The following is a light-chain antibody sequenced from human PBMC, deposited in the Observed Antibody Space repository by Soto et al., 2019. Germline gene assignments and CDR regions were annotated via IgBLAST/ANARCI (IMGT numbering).Light chain of an antibody. V-gene: IGKV3-15*01. CDR2: GAS. CDR1: QSVSSN. Sequence: EIVMTQSPVTLSVSPGERATVSCRASQSVSSNLAWYQQRPGQAPRLLMYGASTRATGIPARFSGSGSGTAFTLTISSLQSEDFAVYYCQQYNKWPLFTFGPGTRVDMK. CDR3: QQYNKWPLFT. J-gene: IGKJ3*01.